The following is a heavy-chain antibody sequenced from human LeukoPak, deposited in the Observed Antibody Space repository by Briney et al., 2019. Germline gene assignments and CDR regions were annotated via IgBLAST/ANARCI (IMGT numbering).Heavy chain of an antibody. CDR3: ARDRGQWLFNWFDP. Sequence: PGGSLRLSCAASGFTFSSYSMNWVRQAPGKGLEWVSSISSSSSYIYYADSVKGRFTISRDNAKNSLYLQMNSLRAEDTAVYYCARDRGQWLFNWFDPWGQGTLVTVSS. J-gene: IGHJ5*02. CDR2: ISSSSSYI. D-gene: IGHD6-19*01. V-gene: IGHV3-21*01. CDR1: GFTFSSYS.